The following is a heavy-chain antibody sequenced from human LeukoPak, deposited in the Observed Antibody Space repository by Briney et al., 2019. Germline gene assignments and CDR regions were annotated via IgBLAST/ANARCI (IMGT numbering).Heavy chain of an antibody. D-gene: IGHD6-13*01. Sequence: PSETLSLTCAVYGGSFSGYYWSWIRQPPGEGLEWIGEINHSGSTNYNPSLKSRVTISVDTSKNQFSLKLSSVTAADTAVYYCARAYSSSWYSGFYGMDVWGQGTTVTVSS. CDR1: GGSFSGYY. V-gene: IGHV4-34*01. CDR2: INHSGST. J-gene: IGHJ6*02. CDR3: ARAYSSSWYSGFYGMDV.